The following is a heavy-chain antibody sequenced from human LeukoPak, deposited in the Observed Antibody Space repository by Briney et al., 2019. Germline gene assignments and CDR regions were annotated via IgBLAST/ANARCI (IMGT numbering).Heavy chain of an antibody. J-gene: IGHJ6*03. V-gene: IGHV4-39*07. CDR3: ARVIFRYYYYMDV. CDR1: GGSISSSSYY. CDR2: LFYSGST. Sequence: SETLSLTCTVSGGSISSSSYYWGWIRQPPGKGLEWIGSLFYSGSTYYNPSLKSRVTISVDTSKNQFSLKLSSVTAADTAVYYCARVIFRYYYYMDVWGKGTTVTVSS. D-gene: IGHD3/OR15-3a*01.